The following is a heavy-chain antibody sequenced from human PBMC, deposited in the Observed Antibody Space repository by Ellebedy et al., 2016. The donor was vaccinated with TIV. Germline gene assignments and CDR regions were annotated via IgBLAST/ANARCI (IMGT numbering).Heavy chain of an antibody. D-gene: IGHD3-10*01. J-gene: IGHJ6*02. CDR2: MSDSGGST. V-gene: IGHV3-23*01. CDR3: AKDHPYYGSGSYAGYYGMDV. CDR1: GFTFSSYA. Sequence: GESLKISXAASGFTFSSYALSWVRQAPGRGLEWVSGMSDSGGSTYYADSVKGRFTISRDNSKNTLYLQMNSLRAEDTAVYYCAKDHPYYGSGSYAGYYGMDVWGQGTTVTVSS.